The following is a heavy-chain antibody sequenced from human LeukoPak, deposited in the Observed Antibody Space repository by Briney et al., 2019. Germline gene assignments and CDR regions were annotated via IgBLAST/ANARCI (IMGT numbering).Heavy chain of an antibody. D-gene: IGHD3-3*02. CDR1: GYTFTDYY. Sequence: VKISCKVSGYTFTDYYMHWVQQAPGKGLEWMGLVDPEDGETIYAEKFQGRVTITADTSTDTAYMELSSLRSEDTAVYYCATGFIFGVAIRRHLKDNFDYWGQGTLVTVSS. CDR3: ATGFIFGVAIRRHLKDNFDY. CDR2: VDPEDGET. J-gene: IGHJ4*02. V-gene: IGHV1-69-2*01.